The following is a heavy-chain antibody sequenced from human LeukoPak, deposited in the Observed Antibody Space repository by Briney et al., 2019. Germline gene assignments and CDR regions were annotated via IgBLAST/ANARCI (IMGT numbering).Heavy chain of an antibody. V-gene: IGHV3-53*05. J-gene: IGHJ1*01. CDR3: VRVYPTAYDY. CDR1: GFTVSSNY. CDR2: IYSGGST. Sequence: GGSLRLSCAASGFTVSSNYMSWVRQAPGKGLEWVSLIYSGGSTYYADSVKGRFTIFRDSSKNTLYLQMGSLRPEDMAVYYCVRVYPTAYDYWGQGTLVTVSS. D-gene: IGHD3-16*01.